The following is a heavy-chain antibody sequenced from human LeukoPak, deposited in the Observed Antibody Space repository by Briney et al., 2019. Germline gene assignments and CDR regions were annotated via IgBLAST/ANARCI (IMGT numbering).Heavy chain of an antibody. V-gene: IGHV1-69*05. J-gene: IGHJ5*02. CDR2: IMPLFGTA. D-gene: IGHD4-17*01. Sequence: SVKVSCKTSGGTFNNSAISWGRQAPGQGLEWLGGIMPLFGTARYAQKFQGRVTITKDESTRTVYLELTSLTSDDTAVYYCARDVHGDYGSGWFDPWGQGTLVSVSS. CDR3: ARDVHGDYGSGWFDP. CDR1: GGTFNNSA.